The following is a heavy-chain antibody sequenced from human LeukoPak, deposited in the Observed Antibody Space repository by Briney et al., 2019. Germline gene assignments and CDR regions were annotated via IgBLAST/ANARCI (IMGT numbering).Heavy chain of an antibody. CDR2: IYPGDSDT. D-gene: IGHD2-2*01. Sequence: GESLKISCKGSGYSFTSYWIGWVRQMPGKGLEWMGIIYPGDSDTRYSPSFQGQVTISADKSISTAYLQWSSLKASDTAMYYCARMGGAFSSTNNIDYWGQGTLVTVSS. V-gene: IGHV5-51*01. J-gene: IGHJ4*02. CDR3: ARMGGAFSSTNNIDY. CDR1: GYSFTSYW.